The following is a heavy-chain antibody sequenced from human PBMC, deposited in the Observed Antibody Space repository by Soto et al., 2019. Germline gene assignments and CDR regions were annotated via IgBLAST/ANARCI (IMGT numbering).Heavy chain of an antibody. D-gene: IGHD1-7*01. CDR3: AGTTSHYWYYMDV. CDR1: GGSISSGDYY. V-gene: IGHV4-30-4*01. Sequence: SETLSLTCTVSGGSISSGDYYWSWIRQPPGKGLEWIGYIYYSGSTYYNPSLKSRVTISVDTSKNQFSLQLTSVTPEDTAVYYCAGTTSHYWYYMDVWGKGTTVTVSS. CDR2: IYYSGST. J-gene: IGHJ6*03.